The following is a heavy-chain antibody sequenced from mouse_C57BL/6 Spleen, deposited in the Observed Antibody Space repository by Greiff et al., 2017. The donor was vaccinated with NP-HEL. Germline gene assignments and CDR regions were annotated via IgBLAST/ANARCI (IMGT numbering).Heavy chain of an antibody. V-gene: IGHV14-3*01. CDR3: ARDYGSSSSYWYFDV. J-gene: IGHJ1*03. Sequence: VQLQQSVAELVRPGASVKLSCTASGFNIKNTYMHWVKQRPEQGLEWIGRIDPANGNTKSAPKFPGKATITADTSSNTAYLQLSSLTSEDTAIYYRARDYGSSSSYWYFDVWGTGTTVTVSS. CDR2: IDPANGNT. D-gene: IGHD1-1*01. CDR1: GFNIKNTY.